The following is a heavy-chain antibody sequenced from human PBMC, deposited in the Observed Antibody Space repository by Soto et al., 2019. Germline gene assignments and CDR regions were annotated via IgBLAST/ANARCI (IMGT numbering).Heavy chain of an antibody. J-gene: IGHJ5*02. V-gene: IGHV4-59*01. D-gene: IGHD6-6*01. CDR3: ARDQSYPSSSPTYNWFDP. Sequence: SETLSLTCTVSGGSISSYYWSWIRQPPGKGLEWIGYIYYSGSTNYNPSLKSRVTISVDTSKNQFSLKLSSVTAADTAVYYCARDQSYPSSSPTYNWFDPWGQGTLVTVSS. CDR1: GGSISSYY. CDR2: IYYSGST.